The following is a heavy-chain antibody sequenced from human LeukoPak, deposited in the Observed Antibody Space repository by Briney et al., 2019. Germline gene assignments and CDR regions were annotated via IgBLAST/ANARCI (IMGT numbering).Heavy chain of an antibody. V-gene: IGHV5-51*01. CDR2: NYPGDSDT. Sequence: GESLKISCKDSGYSFTSYWIGWVRQMPGKGLEWMGINYPGDSDTRYSPSFQGQVTISADKSISTAYLQWSSLKASDTAMYYCARLADIVVVPAATLDYWGQGTLVTVSS. CDR3: ARLADIVVVPAATLDY. D-gene: IGHD2-2*01. J-gene: IGHJ4*02. CDR1: GYSFTSYW.